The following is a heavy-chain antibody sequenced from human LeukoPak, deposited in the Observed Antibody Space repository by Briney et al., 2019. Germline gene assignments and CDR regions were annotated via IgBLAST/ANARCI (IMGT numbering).Heavy chain of an antibody. V-gene: IGHV4-39*07. CDR3: ARHDDYVWGSYTED. D-gene: IGHD3-16*01. CDR2: IYYSGST. J-gene: IGHJ4*02. CDR1: GGSISSSSYY. Sequence: KSSETLSLTCTVSGGSISSSSYYWGWIRQPPGKGLEWIGSIYYSGSTNYNPSLKSRVTISVDTSKNQFSLKLSSVTAADTAVCYCARHDDYVWGSYTEDWGQGTLVTVSS.